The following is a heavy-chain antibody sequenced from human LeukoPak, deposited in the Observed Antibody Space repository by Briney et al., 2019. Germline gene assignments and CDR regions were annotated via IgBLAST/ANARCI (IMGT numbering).Heavy chain of an antibody. CDR3: ASILTRVGADLVDY. J-gene: IGHJ4*02. D-gene: IGHD1-26*01. V-gene: IGHV3-48*02. CDR1: GFTFSSYS. Sequence: GSLRLSCAASGFTFSSYSMNWVRQAPGKGLEWVSYISSSSSTIYYADSVKGRFTISRDNAKNSLYLQMNSLRDEDTAVYYCASILTRVGADLVDYWGQGTLVTVSS. CDR2: ISSSSSTI.